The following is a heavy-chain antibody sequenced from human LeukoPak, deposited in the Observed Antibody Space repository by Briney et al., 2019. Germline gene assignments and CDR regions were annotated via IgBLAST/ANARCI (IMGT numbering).Heavy chain of an antibody. CDR1: GFTFSSYA. CDR2: INSDGSST. D-gene: IGHD1-26*01. Sequence: PGGSLRLSCAASGFTFSSYAMHWVRQAPGNGLEWVSRINSDGSSTTYADSVKGRFTISRDNAKNTLYLQMNSLRAEDTAVYYCARTTSMSYVGDAFDIWGQGTMVTVSS. V-gene: IGHV3-74*01. CDR3: ARTTSMSYVGDAFDI. J-gene: IGHJ3*02.